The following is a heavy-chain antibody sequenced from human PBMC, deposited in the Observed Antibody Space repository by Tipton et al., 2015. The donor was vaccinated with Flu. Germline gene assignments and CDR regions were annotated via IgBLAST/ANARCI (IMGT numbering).Heavy chain of an antibody. D-gene: IGHD2-2*01. J-gene: IGHJ4*02. Sequence: VQLVQSGGGLVQPGGSLRPSCAASGFTFSSYWMSWVRQAPGKGLEWVANIKQDGSEKYYVDSVKGRFTISRDNAKNSLYLQMSSLRAEDTAVYYCARAMSGYCSSTSCYLYYFDYWGQGTLVTVSS. CDR3: ARAMSGYCSSTSCYLYYFDY. CDR2: IKQDGSEK. V-gene: IGHV3-7*01. CDR1: GFTFSSYW.